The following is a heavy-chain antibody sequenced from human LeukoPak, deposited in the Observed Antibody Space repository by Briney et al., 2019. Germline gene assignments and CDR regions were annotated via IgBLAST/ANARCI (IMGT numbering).Heavy chain of an antibody. D-gene: IGHD3-22*01. J-gene: IGHJ5*02. Sequence: PSETLSLTCTVSGGSISSYYWSWIRQPPGKGLEWIACISYSGSTKYNRSLKSRVTISVDTSKNQLSLKLSSVTAADTAVYYCAREPGFDSSGYLNWFDPWGQGTLVTVSS. CDR2: ISYSGST. CDR1: GGSISSYY. CDR3: AREPGFDSSGYLNWFDP. V-gene: IGHV4-59*01.